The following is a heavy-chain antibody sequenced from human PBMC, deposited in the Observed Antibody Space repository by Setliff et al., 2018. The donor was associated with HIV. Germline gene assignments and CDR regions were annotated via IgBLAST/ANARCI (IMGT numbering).Heavy chain of an antibody. CDR1: GFTFSSYS. V-gene: IGHV3-21*04. CDR2: ISSSSSYI. CDR3: AKDPTGFGGGTGWFDY. D-gene: IGHD3-10*01. J-gene: IGHJ4*02. Sequence: GGSLRLSCAASGFTFSSYSMNWVRQAPGKGLEWVSSISSSSSYIYYADSVKGRFTISRDNAKNSLYLQMNSLRAEDTAVYYCAKDPTGFGGGTGWFDYWGQGTLVTVSS.